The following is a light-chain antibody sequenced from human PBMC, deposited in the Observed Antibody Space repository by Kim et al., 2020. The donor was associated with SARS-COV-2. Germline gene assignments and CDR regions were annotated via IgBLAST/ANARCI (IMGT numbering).Light chain of an antibody. V-gene: IGLV3-19*01. CDR2: GKN. CDR3: NSRDSSGNHLGV. Sequence: SSERTQDPAVSVALGQTVRITCQGDSLRNYYASWYQQKPGQAPVLVIYGKNNRPSGIPDRFSGSSSGNTASMTITGAQAEDEADYYCNSRDSSGNHLGVFGTGTKVTVL. J-gene: IGLJ1*01. CDR1: SLRNYY.